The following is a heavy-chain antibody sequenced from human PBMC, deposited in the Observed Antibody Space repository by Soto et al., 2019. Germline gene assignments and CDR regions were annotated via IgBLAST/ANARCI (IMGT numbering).Heavy chain of an antibody. CDR3: ATSDYGQDYFDY. CDR2: IYYSGST. Sequence: SETLSLTCTVSGGSISSYYWSWIRQPPGKGLEWIGYIYYSGSTNYNPSLKSRVTISVDTSKNQFSLKLSSVTAADTAVYYCATSDYGQDYFDYWGQGTLVTVSS. CDR1: GGSISSYY. D-gene: IGHD4-17*01. J-gene: IGHJ4*02. V-gene: IGHV4-59*01.